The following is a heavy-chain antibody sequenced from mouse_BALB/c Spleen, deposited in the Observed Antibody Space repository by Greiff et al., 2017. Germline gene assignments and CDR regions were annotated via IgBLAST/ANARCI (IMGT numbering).Heavy chain of an antibody. CDR3: ARSGDYDGNYWFAY. V-gene: IGHV3-2*02. CDR1: GYSITSDYA. Sequence: EVQRVESGPGLVKPSQSLSLTCTVTGYSITSDYAWNWIRQFPGNKLEWMGYISYSGSTSYNPSLKSRISITRDTSKNQFFLQLNSVTTEDTATYYCARSGDYDGNYWFAYWGQGTLVTVSA. J-gene: IGHJ3*01. CDR2: ISYSGST. D-gene: IGHD2-3*01.